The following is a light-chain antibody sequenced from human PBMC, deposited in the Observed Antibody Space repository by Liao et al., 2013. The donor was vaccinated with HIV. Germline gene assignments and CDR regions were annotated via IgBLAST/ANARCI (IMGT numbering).Light chain of an antibody. CDR2: KDS. V-gene: IGLV3-1*01. CDR1: KLGDKY. J-gene: IGLJ2*01. Sequence: SYELTQPPSVSVSPGQTASITCSGDKLGDKYACWYQQKPGQSPVLVISKDSNRPSGIPERFSGSNSGNTATLTISGTQAMDEADYYCQAWDSSTAFVVFGGGTKLTVL. CDR3: QAWDSSTAFVV.